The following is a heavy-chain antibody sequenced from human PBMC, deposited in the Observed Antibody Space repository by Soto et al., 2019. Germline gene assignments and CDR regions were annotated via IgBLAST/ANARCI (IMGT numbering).Heavy chain of an antibody. CDR3: AKDAQYYDILTGPTFDY. V-gene: IGHV3-23*01. CDR1: GFTFSSYA. D-gene: IGHD3-9*01. CDR2: ISGSGGST. Sequence: GGSLRLSCAASGFTFSSYAMSWVRQAPGKGLEWVSAISGSGGSTYYADSVKGRFTISRDNSKNTLYLQMNSLRAEDTAVYYCAKDAQYYDILTGPTFDYWGQGTLVTVSS. J-gene: IGHJ4*02.